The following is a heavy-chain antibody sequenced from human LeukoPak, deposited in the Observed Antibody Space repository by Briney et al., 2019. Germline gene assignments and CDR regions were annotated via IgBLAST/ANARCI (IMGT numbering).Heavy chain of an antibody. Sequence: SETLSLTCTVSGGSISSYYWSWIRQPPWKGLEWIGYIYYSGSTNYNPSLKSRVTISVDTSKNQFSLKLSSVTAAGTAVYYCARSPARDWFDPWGQGTLVTVSS. J-gene: IGHJ5*02. D-gene: IGHD6-25*01. V-gene: IGHV4-59*01. CDR3: ARSPARDWFDP. CDR2: IYYSGST. CDR1: GGSISSYY.